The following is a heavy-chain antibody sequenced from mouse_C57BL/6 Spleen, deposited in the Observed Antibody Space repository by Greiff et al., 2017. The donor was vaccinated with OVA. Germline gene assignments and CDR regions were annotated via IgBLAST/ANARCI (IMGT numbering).Heavy chain of an antibody. CDR2: ISSGGSYT. CDR1: GFTFSSYG. CDR3: ARQTVHFDY. J-gene: IGHJ2*01. V-gene: IGHV5-6*01. D-gene: IGHD1-1*01. Sequence: EVQVVESGGDLVKPGGSLKLSCAASGFTFSSYGMSWVRQTPDKRLEWVATISSGGSYTYYPDSVKGRFTISRDNAKNTLYLQMSSLKSEDTAMYYCARQTVHFDYWGQGTTLTVAS.